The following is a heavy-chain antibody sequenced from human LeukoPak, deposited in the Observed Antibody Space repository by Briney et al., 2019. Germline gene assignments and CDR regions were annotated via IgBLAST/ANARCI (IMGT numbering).Heavy chain of an antibody. J-gene: IGHJ4*02. Sequence: VRVSCKASGYTFTGYYMHWVRQAPGQGLEWMGWINPNSGGTSYAQKFQGRVTMTRDTSISTAYMELSRLRSDDTAVYYCARDSTDSSGFGFDYWGQGTLVTVSS. CDR1: GYTFTGYY. CDR3: ARDSTDSSGFGFDY. V-gene: IGHV1-2*02. D-gene: IGHD3-22*01. CDR2: INPNSGGT.